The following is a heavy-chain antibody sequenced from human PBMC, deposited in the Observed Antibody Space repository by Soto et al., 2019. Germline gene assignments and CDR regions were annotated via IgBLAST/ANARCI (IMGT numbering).Heavy chain of an antibody. CDR1: GFTFSVYY. V-gene: IGHV3-74*01. J-gene: IGHJ4*02. D-gene: IGHD4-4*01. CDR2: IKSDGSSA. Sequence: GGSLRLSCAASGFTFSVYYMHWIRQVPGRGLFWVCRIKSDGSSADYADSVKGRFTISRDNAKNTLSLIMNSLTVDDTAVYYCARGLYRDPVGFDFWGQGALVTVSS. CDR3: ARGLYRDPVGFDF.